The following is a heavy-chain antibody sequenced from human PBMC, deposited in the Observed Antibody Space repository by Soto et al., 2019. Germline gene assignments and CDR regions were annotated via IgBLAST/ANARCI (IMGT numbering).Heavy chain of an antibody. CDR1: GGTFSSYA. CDR2: IIPIFGTA. Sequence: QVQLVQSGAEVKKPGSSVKVSCKASGGTFSSYAISWVRQAPGQGLEWMGGIIPIFGTANYAQKFQGRVTITADESTSTPYMELSSLRSEDTAVYYCARAGYSSSWYYYYGMDVWGQGTTVTVSS. D-gene: IGHD6-13*01. CDR3: ARAGYSSSWYYYYGMDV. J-gene: IGHJ6*02. V-gene: IGHV1-69*01.